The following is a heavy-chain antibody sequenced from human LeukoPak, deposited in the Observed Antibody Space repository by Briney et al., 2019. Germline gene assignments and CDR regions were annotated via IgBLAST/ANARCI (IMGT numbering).Heavy chain of an antibody. CDR3: ARVLRFDLDY. Sequence: GGSLRLSCAAAGFTFTDYYMSWLRQAPGKGLECVSYISSSGKTIYYADSVKGRFTISRDNAKNSVYLQMNSLRVEGAAVYYCARVLRFDLDYWGQGTLVTVSS. V-gene: IGHV3-11*01. D-gene: IGHD3-9*01. J-gene: IGHJ4*02. CDR2: ISSSGKTI. CDR1: GFTFTDYY.